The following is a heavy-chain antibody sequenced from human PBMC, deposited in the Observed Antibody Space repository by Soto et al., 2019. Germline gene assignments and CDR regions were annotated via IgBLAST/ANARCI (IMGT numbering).Heavy chain of an antibody. CDR1: GYTFTSYY. J-gene: IGHJ5*02. V-gene: IGHV1-46*01. CDR3: ASSTVWSGYDP. D-gene: IGHD3-3*01. CDR2: INPSGGST. Sequence: ASVKVSCKASGYTFTSYYMHWVRQAPGQGLEWMGIINPSGGSTSYAQKFQGRVTMTRDTSTSTVYMELSSLRSEDTAVYCCASSTVWSGYDPWGQGTLVTVSS.